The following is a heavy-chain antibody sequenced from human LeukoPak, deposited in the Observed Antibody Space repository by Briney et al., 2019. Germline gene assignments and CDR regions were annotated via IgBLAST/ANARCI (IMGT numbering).Heavy chain of an antibody. D-gene: IGHD3-16*02. Sequence: PGGSLRLSCAASGFTFSSYWMCWVRQAPGKGLEWVANIKQDGSEKYYVDSVKGRFTIFRDNAKNSLYLQMNSLRAEDTAVYYCARADYDYVWGSYRQYYFDYWGQGTLVTVSS. CDR2: IKQDGSEK. J-gene: IGHJ4*02. V-gene: IGHV3-7*01. CDR1: GFTFSSYW. CDR3: ARADYDYVWGSYRQYYFDY.